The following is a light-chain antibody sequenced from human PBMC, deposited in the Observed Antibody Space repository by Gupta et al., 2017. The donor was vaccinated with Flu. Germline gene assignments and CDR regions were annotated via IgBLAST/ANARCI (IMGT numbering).Light chain of an antibody. Sequence: SVTISCTGTSSDGGGYNYVSWYQHHPGKAPKLMIYEVTKRPSGVPDRFSGSESGNTASLTVSGLQAEDEADYYCSSYAGSNTYVFGTGTKVTVL. CDR3: SSYAGSNTYV. CDR2: EVT. V-gene: IGLV2-8*01. J-gene: IGLJ1*01. CDR1: SSDGGGYNY.